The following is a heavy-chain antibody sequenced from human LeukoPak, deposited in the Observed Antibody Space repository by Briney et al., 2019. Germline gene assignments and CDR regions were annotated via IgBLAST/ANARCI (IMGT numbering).Heavy chain of an antibody. CDR2: ISGSGGST. CDR3: AKDFVGATET. Sequence: GGSLRLSCAASGFTFSFYAMHWVRQAPGKGLEWVSAISGSGGSTYYADSVKGRFTISRDNSKNTLYLQMNSLRAEDTAVYYCAKDFVGATETWGQGTLVTVSS. D-gene: IGHD1-26*01. V-gene: IGHV3-23*01. CDR1: GFTFSFYA. J-gene: IGHJ5*02.